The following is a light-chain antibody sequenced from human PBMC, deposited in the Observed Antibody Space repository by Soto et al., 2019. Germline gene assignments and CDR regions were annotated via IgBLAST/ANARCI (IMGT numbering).Light chain of an antibody. CDR1: NSNIGAGYD. J-gene: IGLJ2*01. V-gene: IGLV1-40*01. Sequence: QSVLTQPPSVSGAPGQRVTISCTGSNSNIGAGYDVNWYQHLPETAPKLLIYGDTIRPSGVPDRFSGSKSATSASLAIAGLQVEDEGDYYCQSYDSSLSGPVLFGGGTKLTVL. CDR3: QSYDSSLSGPVL. CDR2: GDT.